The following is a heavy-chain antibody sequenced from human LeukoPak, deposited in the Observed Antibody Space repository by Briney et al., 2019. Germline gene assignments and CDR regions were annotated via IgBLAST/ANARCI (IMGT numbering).Heavy chain of an antibody. CDR3: ARQKGAFGELLQDYYFDY. J-gene: IGHJ4*02. CDR1: GYSFTSYW. V-gene: IGHV5-51*01. D-gene: IGHD3-10*01. Sequence: GESLKISCKGSGYSFTSYWIGWVRPMPGKGLEWMRIIYPGDSDTRYSPSFQGQVTISADKSISTAYLQWSSLKASDTAMYYCARQKGAFGELLQDYYFDYWGQGTLVTVSS. CDR2: IYPGDSDT.